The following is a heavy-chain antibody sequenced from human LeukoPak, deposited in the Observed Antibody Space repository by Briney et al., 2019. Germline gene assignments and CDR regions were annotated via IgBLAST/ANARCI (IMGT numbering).Heavy chain of an antibody. CDR1: GDSVSSNSGA. Sequence: SQTLSLTCAISGDSVSSNSGAWNWIRQSPSRGLEWLGRTYYRSKWYNDYAESVKSRINIKPDTSRNQFSLQLNSVTPEDTAVYYCARISILSGEHDAFDIWGQGTMVTVSS. CDR2: TYYRSKWYN. V-gene: IGHV6-1*01. J-gene: IGHJ3*02. D-gene: IGHD7-27*01. CDR3: ARISILSGEHDAFDI.